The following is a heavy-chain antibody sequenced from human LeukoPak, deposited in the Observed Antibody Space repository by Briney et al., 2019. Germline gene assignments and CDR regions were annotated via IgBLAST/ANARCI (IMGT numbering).Heavy chain of an antibody. CDR1: RFTFDDYA. CDR3: AKDVCSGGSCYSDY. Sequence: GGSLRLSCAASRFTFDDYAMHWVRQAPGKGLEWVSLISGDGGSTYYADSVKGRFTISRDNSKNSLYLQMNSLRTEDTALYYCAKDVCSGGSCYSDYWGQGTLVTVSS. CDR2: ISGDGGST. J-gene: IGHJ4*02. V-gene: IGHV3-43*02. D-gene: IGHD2-15*01.